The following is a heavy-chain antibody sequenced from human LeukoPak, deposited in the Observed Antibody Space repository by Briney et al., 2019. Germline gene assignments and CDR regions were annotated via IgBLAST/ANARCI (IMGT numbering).Heavy chain of an antibody. CDR3: ARASFNYDFWSGYYKWDWFDP. D-gene: IGHD3-3*01. Sequence: PSETLSLTCAVYGGSFSGYYWSWIRQPPGKGLEWIGEINHSGSTNYNPSLKSRVTISVDTSKNQFSLKLSSVTAADTAVYYCARASFNYDFWSGYYKWDWFDPWGQGTLVTVSS. CDR2: INHSGST. CDR1: GGSFSGYY. V-gene: IGHV4-34*01. J-gene: IGHJ5*02.